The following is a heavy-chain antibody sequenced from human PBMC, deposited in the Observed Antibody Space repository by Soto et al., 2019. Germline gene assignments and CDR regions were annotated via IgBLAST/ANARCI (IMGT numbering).Heavy chain of an antibody. CDR1: GFTFSSYG. CDR3: ARDGPLAVAGNYYYGMDV. Sequence: GGSLRLSCAASGFTFSSYGMHWVRQAPGKGLEWVAVIWYDGSNKYYADSVKGRFTISRDNSKNTLYLQMNSLRAEDTAVYYCARDGPLAVAGNYYYGMDVWGQGTTVTV. CDR2: IWYDGSNK. J-gene: IGHJ6*02. V-gene: IGHV3-33*01. D-gene: IGHD6-19*01.